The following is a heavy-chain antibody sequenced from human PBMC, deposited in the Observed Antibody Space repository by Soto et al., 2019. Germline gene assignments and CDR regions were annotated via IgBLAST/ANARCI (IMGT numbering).Heavy chain of an antibody. V-gene: IGHV3-23*01. CDR3: ARNSGYDYYDSTGIEN. CDR1: GFSFSSYA. J-gene: IGHJ4*02. Sequence: GGSLRLSCAASGFSFSSYAMTWARRAPGKGLEWVSAIGGSGITYYADSVKGRITISRDNSRNAVYLQMNSLRAEDTAVYYCARNSGYDYYDSTGIENWGQGTQVTVSS. D-gene: IGHD3-22*01. CDR2: IGGSGIT.